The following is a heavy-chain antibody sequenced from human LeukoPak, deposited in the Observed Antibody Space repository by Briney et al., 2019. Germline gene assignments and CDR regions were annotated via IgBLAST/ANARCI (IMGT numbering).Heavy chain of an antibody. V-gene: IGHV3-30*18. J-gene: IGHJ6*02. CDR3: AKDHETACMDV. Sequence: GGSLRLSCAASGFTFSSYGMHWVRQAPGKGLEWVAVISYDGSNKYYADSVKGRFTISRDNSKNTPYLQMNSLRAEDTAVYYCAKDHETACMDVWGQGTTVTASS. D-gene: IGHD1-1*01. CDR2: ISYDGSNK. CDR1: GFTFSSYG.